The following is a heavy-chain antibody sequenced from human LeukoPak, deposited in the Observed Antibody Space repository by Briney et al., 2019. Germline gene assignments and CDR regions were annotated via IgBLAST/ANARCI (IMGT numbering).Heavy chain of an antibody. Sequence: GGSLRLSCAASGFTFSSYSMNWVRQAPGKGLEWVSYISSSSSTIYYADSVKGRFTISRDNSKNTLYLQMNSLRAEDTAVYYCAKDLGELIPFDIWGQGTMVTVSS. J-gene: IGHJ3*02. V-gene: IGHV3-48*01. CDR2: ISSSSSTI. D-gene: IGHD3-10*01. CDR1: GFTFSSYS. CDR3: AKDLGELIPFDI.